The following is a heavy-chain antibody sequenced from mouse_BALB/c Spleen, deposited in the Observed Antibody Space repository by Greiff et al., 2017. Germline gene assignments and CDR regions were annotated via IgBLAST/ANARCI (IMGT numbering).Heavy chain of an antibody. V-gene: IGHV7-1*02. CDR3: ARDGDYYGNYVSFYYAMDY. D-gene: IGHD2-1*01. J-gene: IGHJ4*01. Sequence: EVKLMESGGGLVQPGGSLRLSCATSGFTFSDFYMEWVRQPPGKRLEWIAASRNKANDYTTEYSASVKGRFIVSRDTSQSILYLQMNALRAEDTAIYYCARDGDYYGNYVSFYYAMDYWGQGTSVTVSS. CDR1: GFTFSDFY. CDR2: SRNKANDYTT.